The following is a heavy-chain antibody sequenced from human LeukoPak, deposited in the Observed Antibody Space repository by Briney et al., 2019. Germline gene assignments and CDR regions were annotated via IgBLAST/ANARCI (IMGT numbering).Heavy chain of an antibody. CDR3: ASLLVRYGLHDHYDY. CDR1: GYSFTSYW. Sequence: GESLKISCKGSGYSFTSYWIGWVRQMPGKGLEWMGIIYPGDSDTRYSPSFQGQVTISADKSISTAYLQWSSLKASDTAMYYCASLLVRYGLHDHYDYWGQGTLVTVSS. V-gene: IGHV5-51*01. J-gene: IGHJ4*02. CDR2: IYPGDSDT. D-gene: IGHD5-18*01.